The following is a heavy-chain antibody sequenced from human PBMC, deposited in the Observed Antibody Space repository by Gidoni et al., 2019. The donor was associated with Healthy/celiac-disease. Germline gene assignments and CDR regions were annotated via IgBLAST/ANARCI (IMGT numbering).Heavy chain of an antibody. CDR3: ARVPGLQTNWFDP. V-gene: IGHV4-30-4*01. CDR1: GGSISSGDYY. J-gene: IGHJ5*02. Sequence: QVQLQESGPGLVQPSQTLSLTCTVSGGSISSGDYYWSWIRQPPGKGLEWIGYIYYSGSTYYNPSLKSRVTISVDTSKNQFSLKLSSVTAADTAVYYCARVPGLQTNWFDPWGQGTLVTVSS. D-gene: IGHD4-4*01. CDR2: IYYSGST.